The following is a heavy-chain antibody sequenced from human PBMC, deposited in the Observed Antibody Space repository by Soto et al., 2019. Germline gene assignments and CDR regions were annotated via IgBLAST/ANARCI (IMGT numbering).Heavy chain of an antibody. CDR2: IYHSGST. Sequence: SETLSLTCAVSGYSISSGYYWGWIRQPPGKGLEWIGSIYHSGSTYYNPPLKSRVTISVDTSKNQFSLKLSSVTAADTAVYYCARDSKAVAGTELIDYWGQGTLVTVSS. V-gene: IGHV4-38-2*02. CDR3: ARDSKAVAGTELIDY. J-gene: IGHJ4*02. CDR1: GYSISSGYY. D-gene: IGHD6-19*01.